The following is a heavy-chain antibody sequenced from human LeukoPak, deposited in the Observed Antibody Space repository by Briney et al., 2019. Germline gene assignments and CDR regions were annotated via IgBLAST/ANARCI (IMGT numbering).Heavy chain of an antibody. V-gene: IGHV1-69*01. CDR2: IIPIFGTA. CDR3: ASRYYDILTGYSD. CDR1: GGTFSSYA. D-gene: IGHD3-9*01. J-gene: IGHJ4*02. Sequence: SSVKVSCKASGGTFSSYAISWVRQAPRQGLEWMGGIIPIFGTANYAQKFQGRVTITADESTSTAYMELSSLRSEDTAVYYCASRYYDILTGYSDWGQGTLVTVSS.